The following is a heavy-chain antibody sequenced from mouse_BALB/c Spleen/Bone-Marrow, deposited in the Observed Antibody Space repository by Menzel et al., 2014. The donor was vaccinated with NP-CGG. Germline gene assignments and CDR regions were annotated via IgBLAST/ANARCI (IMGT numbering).Heavy chain of an antibody. CDR2: INPDSNTI. CDR3: ARLNYYGNLFV. D-gene: IGHD1-1*01. V-gene: IGHV4-1*02. CDR1: GFDFSRYW. Sequence: EVQLQQSGGGLVQPGGPLKLSCAASGFDFSRYWMSWVRQAPGKGLEWIGEINPDSNTINYTPSLKDKFIISRDNAKNTLYLQMSKVRSEDTALYYCARLNYYGNLFVWGAGTTVTVSS. J-gene: IGHJ1*01.